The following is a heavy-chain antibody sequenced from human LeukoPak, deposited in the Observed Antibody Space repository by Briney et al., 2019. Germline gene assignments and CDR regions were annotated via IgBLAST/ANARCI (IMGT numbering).Heavy chain of an antibody. CDR3: AKGQELDDGVFDS. D-gene: IGHD1-1*01. V-gene: IGHV3-23*01. CDR1: GFTFSSYR. Sequence: GGSLRLSCEASGFTFSSYRMNWVRQAPGKGLEWVSTIRSNGDTAYNADSVRGRFAISRDNSKNALFLQMNSLRVEDTAIYYCAKGQELDDGVFDSWGQGTLVTVSS. J-gene: IGHJ4*02. CDR2: IRSNGDTA.